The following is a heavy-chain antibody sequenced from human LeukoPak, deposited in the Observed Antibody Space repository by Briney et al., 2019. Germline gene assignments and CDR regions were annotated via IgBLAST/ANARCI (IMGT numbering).Heavy chain of an antibody. CDR3: ARETKYFYDP. D-gene: IGHD3-3*01. V-gene: IGHV3-21*04. Sequence: GGSLRLSRAASGFTVSIYSTNWVRQAPGKGLEWVSSISGSSSYLYYAAPVKGRFTISRDNAQNSLYLQMNRLGAEDTAVYYCARETKYFYDPWGQGTLVTVSS. CDR1: GFTVSIYS. CDR2: ISGSSSYL. J-gene: IGHJ5*02.